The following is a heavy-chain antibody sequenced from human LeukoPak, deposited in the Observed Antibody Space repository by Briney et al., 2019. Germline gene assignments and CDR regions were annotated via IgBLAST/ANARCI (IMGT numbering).Heavy chain of an antibody. V-gene: IGHV3-23*01. CDR2: ISGSGGST. CDR1: GFTFSSYA. D-gene: IGHD3-22*01. Sequence: GGSLRLSCVASGFTFSSYAMSWVRQAPGKGLEWVSAISGSGGSTYYADSVKGRFTISRDNSKNTLYLQMNSLRAEDTAVYYCAKDFYDSSGYYYHWGQGTLVTVSS. CDR3: AKDFYDSSGYYYH. J-gene: IGHJ5*02.